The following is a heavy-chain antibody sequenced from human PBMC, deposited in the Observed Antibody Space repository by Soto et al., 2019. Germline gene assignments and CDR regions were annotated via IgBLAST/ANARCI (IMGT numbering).Heavy chain of an antibody. Sequence: QVHLVQSGAEVKKPGASVNVSCQASGSITNHHMHWVRQAPGQGLEWMGIFNPSGLSTTYAQKFQGRVTITRDTSTSTFYMELSSLTSEATAVYFCAKVTHRGPIAVAGPLGSWGQGTLVIVSS. J-gene: IGHJ4*02. CDR2: FNPSGLST. D-gene: IGHD6-19*01. CDR3: AKVTHRGPIAVAGPLGS. V-gene: IGHV1-46*01. CDR1: GSITNHH.